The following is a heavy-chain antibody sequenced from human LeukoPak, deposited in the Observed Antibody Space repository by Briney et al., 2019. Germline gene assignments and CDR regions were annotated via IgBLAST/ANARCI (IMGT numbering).Heavy chain of an antibody. CDR3: ARVRPPIVVVIRLGWYFDL. Sequence: TPSETLSLTCAVYGGSFSGYYWSWIRQPPGKGLEWIGEINHSGSTNYNPSLKSRVTISVDTSKNQFSLKLSSVTAADTAVYYCARVRPPIVVVIRLGWYFDLWGRGTLVTVSS. CDR1: GGSFSGYY. D-gene: IGHD3-22*01. J-gene: IGHJ2*01. CDR2: INHSGST. V-gene: IGHV4-34*01.